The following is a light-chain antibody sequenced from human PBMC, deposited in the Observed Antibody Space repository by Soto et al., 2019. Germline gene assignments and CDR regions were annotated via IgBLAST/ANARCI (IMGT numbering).Light chain of an antibody. CDR3: LQTYGSPLT. CDR2: TSA. J-gene: IGKJ4*01. V-gene: IGKV1-39*01. CDR1: QDIGAY. Sequence: DIQMTQSPSSLSVFVGDRVSITCRASQDIGAYLHWFQQKPGRAPKLLISTSATLQSAVPSRVRGSGSGADFTLTITSLQPEDFATDFCLQTYGSPLTFGGGTRVEMK.